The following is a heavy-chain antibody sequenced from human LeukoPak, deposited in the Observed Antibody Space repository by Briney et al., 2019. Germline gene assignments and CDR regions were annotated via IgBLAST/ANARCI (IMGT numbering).Heavy chain of an antibody. CDR3: ARDGFSSGYPYDAFDI. CDR1: GFIFSNYG. CDR2: IYSGGST. D-gene: IGHD3-22*01. Sequence: GRSLRLSCAASGFIFSNYGMHWVRQAPGKGLEWVSVIYSGGSTYYADSVKGRFTISRDNSKNTLYLQMNSLRAEDTAVYYCARDGFSSGYPYDAFDIWGQGTMVTVSS. V-gene: IGHV3-53*01. J-gene: IGHJ3*02.